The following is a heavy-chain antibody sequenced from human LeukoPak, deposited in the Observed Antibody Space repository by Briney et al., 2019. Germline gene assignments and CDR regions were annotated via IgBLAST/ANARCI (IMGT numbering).Heavy chain of an antibody. D-gene: IGHD3-10*01. Sequence: GASVKVSCKAPGYTFTSYGISWVRQAPGQGLEWMGWISAYNGNTNYAQKLQGRVTMTTDTSTSTAYMELRSLRSDDTAVYYCARDLERFTMVRGVGDYWGQGTLVTVSS. CDR1: GYTFTSYG. CDR2: ISAYNGNT. CDR3: ARDLERFTMVRGVGDY. J-gene: IGHJ4*02. V-gene: IGHV1-18*01.